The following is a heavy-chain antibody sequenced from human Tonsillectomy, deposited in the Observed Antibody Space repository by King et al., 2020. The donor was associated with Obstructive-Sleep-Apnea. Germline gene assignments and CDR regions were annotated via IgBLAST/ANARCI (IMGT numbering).Heavy chain of an antibody. V-gene: IGHV4-39*01. CDR2: IYYSWST. J-gene: IGHJ3*02. CDR3: ARHARALDAFAI. CDR1: GGSISSSNYY. D-gene: IGHD3-16*01. Sequence: PLQESGPGLVKPSETLSVTCTVSGGSISSSNYYWGWIRPPPGKGLEWIGNIYYSWSTYYNPSLKSRVTISVDTSKSQFPLKLSPVTAADTAVYYCARHARALDAFAIWGQGTIVTVSS.